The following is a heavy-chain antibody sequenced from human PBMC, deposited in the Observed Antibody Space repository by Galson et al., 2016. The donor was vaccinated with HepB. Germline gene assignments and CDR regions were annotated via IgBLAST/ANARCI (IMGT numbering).Heavy chain of an antibody. D-gene: IGHD1-26*01. CDR3: ATAFSFSAGVYFDN. Sequence: SVKVSCKASGYTLTQLSIHWVRQAAGKGLEWIGGFDPDDNDTIYAETFQGRATMTVDTNTDTAYMELSGLRSEDTAVYYCATAFSFSAGVYFDNWGQGSLVTVSS. CDR2: FDPDDNDT. J-gene: IGHJ4*02. V-gene: IGHV1-24*01. CDR1: GYTLTQLS.